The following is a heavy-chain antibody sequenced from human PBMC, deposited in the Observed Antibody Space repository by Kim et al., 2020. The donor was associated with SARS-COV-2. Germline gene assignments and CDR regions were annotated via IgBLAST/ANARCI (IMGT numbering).Heavy chain of an antibody. CDR2: TYYRSKWYN. Sequence: SQTLSLTCAISGDSVSSNSAAWNWIRQSPSRGLEWLGRTYYRSKWYNDYAVSVKSRITINPDTSKNQFSLQLNAVTPEDTAVYYCARVGEGNSGWYSIVKDYYYYDTDVWGQGTTVTVSS. V-gene: IGHV6-1*01. CDR1: GDSVSSNSAA. CDR3: ARVGEGNSGWYSIVKDYYYYDTDV. J-gene: IGHJ6*02. D-gene: IGHD6-19*01.